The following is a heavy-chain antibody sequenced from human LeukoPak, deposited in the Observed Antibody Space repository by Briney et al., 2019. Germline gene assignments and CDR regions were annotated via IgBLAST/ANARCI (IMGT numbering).Heavy chain of an antibody. CDR3: ARVGGSSWFPFDP. Sequence: PSETLSLTCTVSGGSISSYYWSWIRQPPGKGLEWIGYIYYSGSTNYNPSLKSRVTISVDTSKNQFSLKLSSVTAADTAEYYCARVGGSSWFPFDPWGQGTLVTVSS. D-gene: IGHD6-13*01. CDR2: IYYSGST. J-gene: IGHJ5*02. CDR1: GGSISSYY. V-gene: IGHV4-59*01.